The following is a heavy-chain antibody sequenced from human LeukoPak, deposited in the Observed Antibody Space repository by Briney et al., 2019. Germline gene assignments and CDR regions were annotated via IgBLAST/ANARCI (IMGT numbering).Heavy chain of an antibody. CDR1: GYTFTSYG. J-gene: IGHJ4*02. CDR2: ISAYNGNT. V-gene: IGHV1-18*01. CDR3: ARGRGSSWYGLTITY. Sequence: ASVKVSCTASGYTFTSYGISWVRQAPGQGLEWMGWISAYNGNTNYAQKLQGRVTMTTDTSTSTAYMELRSLRSDDTAVYYCARGRGSSWYGLTITYWGQGTLVTVSS. D-gene: IGHD6-13*01.